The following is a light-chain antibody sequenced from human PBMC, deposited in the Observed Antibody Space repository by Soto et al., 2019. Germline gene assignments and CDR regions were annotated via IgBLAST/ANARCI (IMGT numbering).Light chain of an antibody. CDR1: QSVSSY. Sequence: LLTQSPSTLSLSPGERATLSCRASQSVSSYLAWYQQKPGQAPRLLIYGASNRATGIPDRLSGSGSGTDFTLTISRLEPEDFALYYCQQYGSSATCGQGTKVDIK. CDR2: GAS. J-gene: IGKJ1*01. CDR3: QQYGSSAT. V-gene: IGKV3-20*01.